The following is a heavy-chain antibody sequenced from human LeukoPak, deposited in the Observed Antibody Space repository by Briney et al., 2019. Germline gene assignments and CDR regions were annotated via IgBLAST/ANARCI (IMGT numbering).Heavy chain of an antibody. CDR2: TYYRTRWYF. D-gene: IGHD5/OR15-5a*01. Sequence: SQTLSLTCAISVDSVSNNGASWNWIRQSRSGGLEPLDMTYYRTRWYFDYAVSVRSRATINPDTSKKQFWLQLDCVTTEETAVYYCARGGGGSYVSVFDPCGQGTLVTVSS. CDR1: VDSVSNNGAS. V-gene: IGHV6-1*01. J-gene: IGHJ5*02. CDR3: ARGGGGSYVSVFDP.